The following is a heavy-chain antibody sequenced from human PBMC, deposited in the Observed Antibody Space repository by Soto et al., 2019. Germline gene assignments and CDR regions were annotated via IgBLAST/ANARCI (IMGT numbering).Heavy chain of an antibody. CDR2: IIPIFGTA. Sequence: QVQLVQSGAEVKKPGSSVKVSCKASGGTFSSYAISWVRQAPGQGLEWMGGIIPIFGTANYAQKFQGRVTITADEATSPAYMELSSLRSVDTAVDYCARHRRVATAMLTALAPWGQGTLVTVSS. D-gene: IGHD5-18*01. CDR3: ARHRRVATAMLTALAP. V-gene: IGHV1-69*12. J-gene: IGHJ5*02. CDR1: GGTFSSYA.